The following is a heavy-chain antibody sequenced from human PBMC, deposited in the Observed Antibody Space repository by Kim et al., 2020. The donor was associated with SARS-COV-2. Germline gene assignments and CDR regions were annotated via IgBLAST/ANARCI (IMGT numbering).Heavy chain of an antibody. Sequence: GGSLRLSCAASGFVFSRYGMHGVRQAPGKGLEWVAVIWYDGSGKYYSDSVKGRFTISRDNSKNTLFLQMNSLRAEDTDVYYCAREDYGGNPDYFYGMDVWGQGTTFTVSS. CDR1: GFVFSRYG. D-gene: IGHD4-17*01. CDR3: AREDYGGNPDYFYGMDV. V-gene: IGHV3-33*01. CDR2: IWYDGSGK. J-gene: IGHJ6*01.